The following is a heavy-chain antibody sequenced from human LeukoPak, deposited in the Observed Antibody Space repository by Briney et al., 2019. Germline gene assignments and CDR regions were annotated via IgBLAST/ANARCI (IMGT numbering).Heavy chain of an antibody. CDR2: ISAYNYNT. J-gene: IGHJ4*02. V-gene: IGHV1-18*01. D-gene: IGHD5-12*01. CDR3: ARGKSVATAPRQPFDY. Sequence: ASVKVSCKASRYSFTSYGISWVRQAPGQGLEWMGWISAYNYNTKYAQKFRGRVTMTTDTSTNTVDMELRSLRCDDTAVYYCARGKSVATAPRQPFDYWGQGTLVPVSS. CDR1: RYSFTSYG.